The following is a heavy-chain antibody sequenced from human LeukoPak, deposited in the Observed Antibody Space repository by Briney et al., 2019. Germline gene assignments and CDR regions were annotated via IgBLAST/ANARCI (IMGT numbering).Heavy chain of an antibody. J-gene: IGHJ4*02. CDR1: GFTFSDYH. CDR3: EKGRILCSGEQSDFDY. D-gene: IGHD3-10*02. Sequence: PGGSLRLSCVASGFTFSDYHLSWIRQAPGEGLEWISTISDSGAYTYYADFVKGRFTVSRDNSKNMVFLEVNSLRAEDTATYFCEKGRILCSGEQSDFDYWGQETLVTVSS. CDR2: ISDSGAYT. V-gene: IGHV3-23*01.